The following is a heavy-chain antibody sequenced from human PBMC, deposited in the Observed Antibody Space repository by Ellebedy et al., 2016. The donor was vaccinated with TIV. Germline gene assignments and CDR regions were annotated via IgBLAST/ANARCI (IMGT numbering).Heavy chain of an antibody. J-gene: IGHJ4*02. CDR3: ARVSGRPPKENLYSFDY. CDR1: GFTFSDYY. D-gene: IGHD2-21*01. Sequence: GGSLRLSXAASGFTFSDYYMSWIRQAPGKGLEWISYISSSSSYTNYADSVKGRFTISRDNAKNSLYLQMNRLRAEDTAVYYCARVSGRPPKENLYSFDYWGQGTLVTVSS. CDR2: ISSSSSYT. V-gene: IGHV3-11*06.